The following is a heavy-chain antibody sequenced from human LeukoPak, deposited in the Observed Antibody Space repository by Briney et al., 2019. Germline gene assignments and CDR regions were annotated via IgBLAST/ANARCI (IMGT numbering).Heavy chain of an antibody. CDR2: IHSGGTT. D-gene: IGHD1-26*01. CDR1: GGSIGDDY. J-gene: IGHJ6*03. CDR3: ARDNGSGYGHYYYYIDV. Sequence: SETLSLTCTVSGGSIGDDYFTWIRQPAGKGLEWIGRIHSGGTTNYNPSLMSRVTLSIDTSKKQISLRLTSMIAADTALYYCARDNGSGYGHYYYYIDVWGKGTTVTVSS. V-gene: IGHV4-4*07.